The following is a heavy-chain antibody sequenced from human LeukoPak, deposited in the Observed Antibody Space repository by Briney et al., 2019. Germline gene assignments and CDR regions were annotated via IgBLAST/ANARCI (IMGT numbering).Heavy chain of an antibody. CDR3: ARDIRDYDFWSGYYNPFYYFDY. V-gene: IGHV4-39*07. CDR2: IYYSGST. Sequence: SETLSLTCTVSGGSISSSSYYWGWIRRPPGEGRGWIGSIYYSGSTYYNPSLKSRVTISVDTSKNQFSLKLSSVTAADTAVYYCARDIRDYDFWSGYYNPFYYFDYWGQGTLVTVSS. D-gene: IGHD3-3*01. J-gene: IGHJ4*02. CDR1: GGSISSSSYY.